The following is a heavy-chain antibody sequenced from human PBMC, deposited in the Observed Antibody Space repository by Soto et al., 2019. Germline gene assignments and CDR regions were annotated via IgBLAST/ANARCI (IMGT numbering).Heavy chain of an antibody. Sequence: PSETLSLTCTVSGGSISSSIYYGGWSRQPPKKGLEWIGGIDHSGSTNYNPSLKSRVTISVDKSKNQFSLKLSSVTAADTAVYYCARVGYYDSSGLGAFDIWGQGTMVTVSS. V-gene: IGHV4-39*07. D-gene: IGHD3-22*01. J-gene: IGHJ3*02. CDR1: GGSISSSIYY. CDR2: IDHSGST. CDR3: ARVGYYDSSGLGAFDI.